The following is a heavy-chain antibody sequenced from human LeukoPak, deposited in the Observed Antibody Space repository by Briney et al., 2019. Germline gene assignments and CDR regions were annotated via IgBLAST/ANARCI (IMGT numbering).Heavy chain of an antibody. CDR2: INTYNANT. V-gene: IGHV1-18*01. CDR1: GYIFTSYG. J-gene: IGHJ4*02. Sequence: ASVKVSCKASGYIFTSYGISWVRQAPGQGLEWLGWINTYNANTNYAQKLQGRVTMTTDTSTNTAYMELRSLRSGETALYYCARVKGGDSRDYWGQGTLVTVSS. D-gene: IGHD2-21*02. CDR3: ARVKGGDSRDY.